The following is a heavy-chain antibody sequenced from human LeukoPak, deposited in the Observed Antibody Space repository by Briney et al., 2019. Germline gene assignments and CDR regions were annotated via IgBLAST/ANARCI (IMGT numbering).Heavy chain of an antibody. CDR2: ISSSGRTR. D-gene: IGHD5-18*01. CDR3: ARGYIVRGMDV. Sequence: GGSLRLSCAASGFTFSSDEMNWVRQVPEKGLEWVSYISSSGRTRYYADSVKGRFTISRENVKNSLYLQMDSLRAEDTALYYCARGYIVRGMDVWGQGTTVIVSS. CDR1: GFTFSSDE. J-gene: IGHJ6*02. V-gene: IGHV3-48*03.